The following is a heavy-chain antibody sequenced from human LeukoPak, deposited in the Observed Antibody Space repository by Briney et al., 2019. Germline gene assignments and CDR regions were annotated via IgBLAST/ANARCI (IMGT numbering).Heavy chain of an antibody. J-gene: IGHJ3*02. CDR1: GYTFISNW. CDR2: IDPSDSYT. D-gene: IGHD3-22*01. Sequence: GESLKISCKGSGYTFISNWITWVRQMPGKGLEWMGRIDPSDSYTNYSPSFQGHVAISADKSISTAYLQWSSLKASDTAMYYYARWSVGYYYDSSGYRDAFDIWGQGTMVTVSS. V-gene: IGHV5-10-1*01. CDR3: ARWSVGYYYDSSGYRDAFDI.